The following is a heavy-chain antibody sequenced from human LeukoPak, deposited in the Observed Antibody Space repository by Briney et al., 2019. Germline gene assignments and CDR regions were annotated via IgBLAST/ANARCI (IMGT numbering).Heavy chain of an antibody. J-gene: IGHJ6*03. V-gene: IGHV4-34*01. CDR3: ARAISAADLYYSYYYMDV. Sequence: SETLSLTCGVYGASLSDYYWNWIRQPPGKGLEWIGEVHHSGTTNYNPSLRSRATISVDTSKKQFSLKLSPVTAADSAVYYCARAISAADLYYSYYYMDVWDKGTTVTVSS. CDR2: VHHSGTT. CDR1: GASLSDYY. D-gene: IGHD6-13*01.